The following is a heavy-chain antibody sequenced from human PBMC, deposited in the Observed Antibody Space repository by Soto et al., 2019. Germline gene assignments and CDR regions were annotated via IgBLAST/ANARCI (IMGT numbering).Heavy chain of an antibody. V-gene: IGHV3-11*01. CDR2: ISGSGSTT. CDR1: GFTFSDYY. J-gene: IGHJ4*02. CDR3: ARSSLTYFEF. Sequence: LRPSCTASGFTFSDYYMSWIRQAPGKGLEWLAYISGSGSTTYYTDSVKCRFAISRDNARTSLYLQINSLRVEDSAVYYCARSSLTYFEFWGQGTQGTVSS.